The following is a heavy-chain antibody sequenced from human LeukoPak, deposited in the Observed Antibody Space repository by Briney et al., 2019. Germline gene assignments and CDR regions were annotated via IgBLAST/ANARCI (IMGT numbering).Heavy chain of an antibody. CDR3: ARASTNRGYSYGPYFDY. V-gene: IGHV1-46*01. CDR1: GYTFTSYY. J-gene: IGHJ4*02. CDR2: INPSDGST. D-gene: IGHD5-18*01. Sequence: ASVKVSCKASGYTFTSYYMHWVRQVPGQGLEWMGIINPSDGSTSYAQKFQGRVTMTRDTSTSTVYMELSSLRSEDTAVYYCARASTNRGYSYGPYFDYWGQGTLVTVSS.